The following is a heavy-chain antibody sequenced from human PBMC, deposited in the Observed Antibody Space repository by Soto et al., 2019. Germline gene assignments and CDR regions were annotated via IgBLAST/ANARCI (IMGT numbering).Heavy chain of an antibody. V-gene: IGHV3-23*01. CDR1: GFTFSNFD. CDR2: ISASGVST. D-gene: IGHD6-19*01. CDR3: AKGGGLDDY. J-gene: IGHJ4*02. Sequence: EVQLLESGGGLVQPGGSLTLSCVASGFTFSNFDMSWVRQAPGKGLEWVSIISASGVSTNYTDSVQGRFTISRHNSKNTLYLKMNSLGAQDTAIYYCAKGGGLDDYGGQGTLVIVAA.